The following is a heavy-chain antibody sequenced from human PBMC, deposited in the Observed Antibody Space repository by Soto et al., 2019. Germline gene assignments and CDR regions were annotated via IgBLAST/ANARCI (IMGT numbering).Heavy chain of an antibody. V-gene: IGHV4-61*01. CDR2: IYNSGTT. J-gene: IGHJ3*02. D-gene: IGHD2-21*02. CDR3: SRGSNHGDPRGAFDI. Sequence: SETLSLTCTVSGGSVSSGNYYWSWIRQPPGKTLEWIGYIYNSGTTNYNPSLKSRVTISIDTSKNQFSLKMKSVTAADTAVYYCSRGSNHGDPRGAFDIWGRGTMVTVSS. CDR1: GGSVSSGNYY.